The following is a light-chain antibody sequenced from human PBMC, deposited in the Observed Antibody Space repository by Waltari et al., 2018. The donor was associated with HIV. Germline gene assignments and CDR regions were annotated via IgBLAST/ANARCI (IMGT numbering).Light chain of an antibody. CDR3: CSYAGSSTLEV. J-gene: IGLJ2*01. CDR2: EGS. CDR1: SSDLGRYNL. Sequence: QSALTQPASVSGSPGQSITISCTGTSSDLGRYNLVSWYQQHPGKAPKLMIYEGSKRPSGVSNRFSGSKSGNTASLTISGLQAEDEADYYCCSYAGSSTLEVFGGGTKLTVL. V-gene: IGLV2-23*01.